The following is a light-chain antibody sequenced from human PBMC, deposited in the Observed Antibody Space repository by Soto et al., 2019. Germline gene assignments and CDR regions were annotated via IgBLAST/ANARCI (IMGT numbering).Light chain of an antibody. CDR2: GAS. CDR1: QSVSSYY. V-gene: IGKV3-20*01. J-gene: IGKJ3*01. Sequence: EIVLTQSPGTLSLSPGERATLSCRASQSVSSYYFAWYQQKPGQATRLLIYGASSRATGIPDRFSGSGSGTDFTLTISSLEPEDFAVYYCQQYGSFPITFGPGTKVDIK. CDR3: QQYGSFPIT.